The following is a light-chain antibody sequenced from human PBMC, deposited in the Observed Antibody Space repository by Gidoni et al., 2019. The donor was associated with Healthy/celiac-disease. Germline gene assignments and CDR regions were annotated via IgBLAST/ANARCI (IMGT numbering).Light chain of an antibody. CDR3: QQSYSAPYT. V-gene: IGKV1-39*01. CDR2: AAS. CDR1: QSISSY. Sequence: DIQMTQSPSSLYASVGDRVTITCRASQSISSYLNWYQQKPGKAPKLLIYAASSLRSGVPSSFSGSGSGTDFTLTISSLQPEDFATYYCQQSYSAPYTFGQGTKLEI. J-gene: IGKJ2*01.